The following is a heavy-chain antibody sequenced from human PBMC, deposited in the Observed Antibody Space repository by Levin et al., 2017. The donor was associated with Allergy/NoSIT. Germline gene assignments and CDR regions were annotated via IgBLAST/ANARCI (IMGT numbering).Heavy chain of an antibody. CDR2: ISAYNGHT. CDR3: ARDQHDSGSYRDY. V-gene: IGHV1-18*01. D-gene: IGHD3-10*01. CDR1: GYTFTSYG. Sequence: ASVKVSCKASGYTFTSYGITWVRQAPGQGLEWMGWISAYNGHTIYAQNFQGRVTMTTDTSTSTAYMELRSLRSDDTAVYYCARDQHDSGSYRDYWGQGTLVTVSS. J-gene: IGHJ4*02.